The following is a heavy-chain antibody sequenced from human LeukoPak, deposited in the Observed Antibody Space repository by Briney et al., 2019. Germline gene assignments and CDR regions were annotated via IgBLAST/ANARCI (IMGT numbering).Heavy chain of an antibody. J-gene: IGHJ6*03. Sequence: PGGSLRLSCAASGFTFDDYAMHWVRQAPGKGLEWVSGISWNSGSIGYADSVKGRFTISRDNAKNSLYLQMNSLRAEDTALYYCAKVGHSGYYYYYMDVWGKGTTVTVSS. D-gene: IGHD3-10*01. CDR3: AKVGHSGYYYYYMDV. CDR1: GFTFDDYA. V-gene: IGHV3-9*01. CDR2: ISWNSGSI.